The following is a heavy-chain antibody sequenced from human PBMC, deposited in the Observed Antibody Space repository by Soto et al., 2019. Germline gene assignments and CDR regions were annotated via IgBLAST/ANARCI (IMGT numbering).Heavy chain of an antibody. CDR3: ARDPGYCSGGSCHEAFDY. Sequence: GASVKVSCKASGGTFSSYAISWVRQAPGQGLEWMGGIIPIFGTANYAQKFQGRVTITADESTSTAYMELSSLRSEDTAVYYCARDPGYCSGGSCHEAFDYWGQGTLVTVSS. CDR1: GGTFSSYA. V-gene: IGHV1-69*13. D-gene: IGHD2-15*01. CDR2: IIPIFGTA. J-gene: IGHJ4*02.